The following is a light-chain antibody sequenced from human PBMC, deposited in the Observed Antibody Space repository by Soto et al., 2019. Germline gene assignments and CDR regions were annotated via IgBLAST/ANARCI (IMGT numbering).Light chain of an antibody. CDR1: QTINSF. J-gene: IGKJ5*01. Sequence: DIQMTQSPSSLSASIGDRVTIXXRASQTINSFLNWYQQKPGKAPKLXIYDVSNLETGVPSRFSGSGAETHFTLTINSLRPEDIATYYCQQYDNYDITFGQGTRLEIK. V-gene: IGKV1-33*01. CDR3: QQYDNYDIT. CDR2: DVS.